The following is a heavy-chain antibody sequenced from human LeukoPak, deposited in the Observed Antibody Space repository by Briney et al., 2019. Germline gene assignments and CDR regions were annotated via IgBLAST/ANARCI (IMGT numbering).Heavy chain of an antibody. CDR3: ARAIRVLRYFDWLSPLGY. V-gene: IGHV1-69*13. Sequence: AVKVSFKGSGGTFTIYTISRVRQAPGQGGGRMGGIIPIFGTANYTQKVQGRVTITADDSTRTAYMELTSLRPEDTAVYYCARAIRVLRYFDWLSPLGYWGQGTLVTVSS. D-gene: IGHD3-9*01. J-gene: IGHJ4*02. CDR2: IIPIFGTA. CDR1: GGTFTIYT.